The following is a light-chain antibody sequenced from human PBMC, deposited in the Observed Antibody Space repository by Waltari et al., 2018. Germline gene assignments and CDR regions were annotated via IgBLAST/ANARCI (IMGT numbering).Light chain of an antibody. Sequence: EIVLTQTPATLSLSPGERATLSCRDSQSISGYLDWYQQKPCQAPRLLIYDSSYRDTGIPVRFSARRSETDFTLTISSLEPEDFAVYYCQQRSSWPGTFGQGTRLEIK. J-gene: IGKJ5*01. CDR1: QSISGY. CDR2: DSS. CDR3: QQRSSWPGT. V-gene: IGKV3-11*01.